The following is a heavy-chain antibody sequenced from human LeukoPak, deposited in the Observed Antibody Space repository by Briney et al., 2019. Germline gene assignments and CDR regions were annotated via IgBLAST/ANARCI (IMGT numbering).Heavy chain of an antibody. CDR2: MNPNSGNT. Sequence: ASVKVSCKASGYTFTSYDINWVRQATGQGHEWMGWMNPNSGNTGYAQKFQGRVTMTRNTSISTAYMELSSLRSEDTAVYYCARVHYSREHCSSTSCYASFDYWGQGTLVTVSS. CDR3: ARVHYSREHCSSTSCYASFDY. V-gene: IGHV1-8*01. D-gene: IGHD2-2*01. CDR1: GYTFTSYD. J-gene: IGHJ4*02.